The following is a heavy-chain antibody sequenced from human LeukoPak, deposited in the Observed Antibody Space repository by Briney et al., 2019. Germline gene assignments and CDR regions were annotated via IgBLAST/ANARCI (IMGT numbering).Heavy chain of an antibody. J-gene: IGHJ2*01. V-gene: IGHV3-30-3*01. Sequence: GGSLRLSCAASGFTFSSYAMHWVRQAPGKGLEWVAVISYDGSNKYYADSVKGRFTISRDNSKNTLYLQMNSLRAEDTAVYYCAKGASMVAANWYFDLWGRGTPVSVSS. D-gene: IGHD2-15*01. CDR3: AKGASMVAANWYFDL. CDR1: GFTFSSYA. CDR2: ISYDGSNK.